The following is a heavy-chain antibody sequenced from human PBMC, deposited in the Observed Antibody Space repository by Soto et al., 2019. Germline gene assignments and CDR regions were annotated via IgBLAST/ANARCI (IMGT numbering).Heavy chain of an antibody. Sequence: SGGSLRLSCAASGFTLSGYAMDWVRQAPGKGLEYVSGISSNGVGTYYASSVQGRFTISRDNSKNTVYLQMGSLRPEDMAVYYCARRARPDFYYMDVWGKGTTVTVSS. CDR2: ISSNGVGT. D-gene: IGHD6-6*01. J-gene: IGHJ6*03. CDR1: GFTLSGYA. V-gene: IGHV3-64*01. CDR3: ARRARPDFYYMDV.